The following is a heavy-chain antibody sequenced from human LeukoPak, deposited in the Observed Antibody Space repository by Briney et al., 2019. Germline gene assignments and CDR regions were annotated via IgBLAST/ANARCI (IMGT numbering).Heavy chain of an antibody. CDR3: PRRNDCYFNL. J-gene: IGHJ2*01. V-gene: IGHV5-51*01. CDR2: IYPGDSDT. CDR1: GYSFTSYW. Sequence: GESLKISCKGSGYSFTSYWIGWVRRMPGKGLEWMGIIYPGDSDTRYSPSFQGQVTISVDKSITTAYLQWSSLKASDTAMYYCPRRNDCYFNLWGRGTLVTVSS.